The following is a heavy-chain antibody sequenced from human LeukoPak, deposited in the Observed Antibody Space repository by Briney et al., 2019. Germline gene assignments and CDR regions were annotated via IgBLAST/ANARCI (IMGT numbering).Heavy chain of an antibody. J-gene: IGHJ4*02. V-gene: IGHV3-23*01. CDR2: ISGSGGST. D-gene: IGHD3-3*01. Sequence: AGGSLRLSCAASGFTFSSYAMSWVRQAPGKGLEWVSAISGSGGSTYYADSVKGRFTISRDNSKNTLYLQMNSLRAEDTAVYYCAKVYQYYDFWSGSFDYWGQGTLVTVSS. CDR1: GFTFSSYA. CDR3: AKVYQYYDFWSGSFDY.